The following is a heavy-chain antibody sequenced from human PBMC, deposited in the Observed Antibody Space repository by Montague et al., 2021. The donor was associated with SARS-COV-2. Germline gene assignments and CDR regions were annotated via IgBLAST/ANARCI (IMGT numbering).Heavy chain of an antibody. CDR2: IYWDDNK. CDR1: GFSLSTNEMG. J-gene: IGHJ4*02. Sequence: PALVKPTQTLTLTCSFSGFSLSTNEMGVGWIRQPPGKALEWLALIYWDDNKHYSPSLKTRLTITNDTSKNQVVLTVTNLDTIDTGTYYCARRYISDWTGFDYWGQGTLVTVSS. CDR3: ARRYISDWTGFDY. V-gene: IGHV2-5*02. D-gene: IGHD6-19*01.